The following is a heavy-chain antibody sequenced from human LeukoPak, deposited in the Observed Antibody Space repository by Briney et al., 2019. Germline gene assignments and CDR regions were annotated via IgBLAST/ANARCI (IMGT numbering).Heavy chain of an antibody. CDR3: ARVAGIAVAGLDY. Sequence: GASVKVSCKASGYTFTGYYMHWVRQAPGQGLEWMGWINPNSGGTNYAQKFQGRVTMTRHTSISTAYMELSRLRSDDTAVYYCARVAGIAVAGLDYWGQGTLVTVSS. D-gene: IGHD6-19*01. J-gene: IGHJ4*02. CDR1: GYTFTGYY. CDR2: INPNSGGT. V-gene: IGHV1-2*02.